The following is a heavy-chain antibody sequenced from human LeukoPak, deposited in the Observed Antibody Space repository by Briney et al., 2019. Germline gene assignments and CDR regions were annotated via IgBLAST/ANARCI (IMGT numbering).Heavy chain of an antibody. J-gene: IGHJ4*02. CDR3: AKAEDYYYDSSGYYYG. D-gene: IGHD3-22*01. CDR1: GFTFSSYA. V-gene: IGHV3-23*01. CDR2: ISGSGGST. Sequence: GGSLRLSCAASGFTFSSYAMSWVRQAPGKGLEWVSAISGSGGSTYYADSVKGRFTISRDNSKNTLYLQMNSLRAEGTAVYYCAKAEDYYYDSSGYYYGWGQGTLVTVSS.